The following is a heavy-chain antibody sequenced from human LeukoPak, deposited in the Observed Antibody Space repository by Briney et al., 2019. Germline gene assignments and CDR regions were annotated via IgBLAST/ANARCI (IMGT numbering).Heavy chain of an antibody. V-gene: IGHV3-23*01. CDR1: GFTFTSYS. Sequence: GGSLRLSCAASGFTFTSYSMNWVRQAPGKGLEWVSTISGGGGSTYYADSVKGRFTISRDNSKNTLYLQVNSLRAEDTAVYYCAKGGKWDVAPFDYWGQGTLVTVSS. D-gene: IGHD1-26*01. CDR3: AKGGKWDVAPFDY. CDR2: ISGGGGST. J-gene: IGHJ4*02.